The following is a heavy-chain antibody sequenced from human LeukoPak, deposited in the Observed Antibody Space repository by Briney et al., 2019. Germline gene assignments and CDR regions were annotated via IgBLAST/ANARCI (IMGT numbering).Heavy chain of an antibody. Sequence: GASVKVSCKASGYTFSGYYVYWVRRAPGQGLECVGWINPNSGATNYAQKFQDRATMTRDTSVSTAYMELSRLRSDDTAVYYCARDKRDCTTTTCYDYFDYWGQGTLVTVSS. CDR1: GYTFSGYY. V-gene: IGHV1-2*02. D-gene: IGHD2-2*01. CDR2: INPNSGAT. CDR3: ARDKRDCTTTTCYDYFDY. J-gene: IGHJ4*02.